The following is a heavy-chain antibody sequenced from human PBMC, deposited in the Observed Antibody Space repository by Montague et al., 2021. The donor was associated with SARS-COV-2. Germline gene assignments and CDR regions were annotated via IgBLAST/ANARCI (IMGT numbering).Heavy chain of an antibody. V-gene: IGHV4-61*02. CDR1: GGSISSGSYY. Sequence: TLSLTCTVSGGSISSGSYYWSWIRQPAGKGLEWIGRIYTSGTTXYXXXXKSRVTISVDTSKNQFSLKLTSATAADTAVYYCARAHSGSWAHLDNWGQGSLVTVSS. J-gene: IGHJ4*02. CDR2: IYTSGTT. D-gene: IGHD5-12*01. CDR3: ARAHSGSWAHLDN.